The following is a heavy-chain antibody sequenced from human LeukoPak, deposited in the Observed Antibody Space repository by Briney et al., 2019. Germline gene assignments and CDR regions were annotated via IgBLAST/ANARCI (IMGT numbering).Heavy chain of an antibody. Sequence: PSETLSLTCAVSGGSISSGGYSWSWIRQPPGKGLEWIGYIYHSGSTYYNPSLKSRVTISVDRSKNQFSLKLSSVTAADTAVYYCASTPDIVVVVAATQADYWGQGTLVTVSS. CDR1: GGSISSGGYS. CDR2: IYHSGST. J-gene: IGHJ4*02. D-gene: IGHD2-15*01. CDR3: ASTPDIVVVVAATQADY. V-gene: IGHV4-30-2*01.